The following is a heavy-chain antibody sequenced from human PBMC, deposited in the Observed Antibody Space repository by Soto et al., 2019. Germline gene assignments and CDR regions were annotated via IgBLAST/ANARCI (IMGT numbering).Heavy chain of an antibody. Sequence: PGESLKISCKGSGYSFTSYWISWVRQMPGKGLEWMGRIDPSDSYTNYSPSFQGHVTISADKSISTAYLQWSSPKASDIAMYYCARPSYSSSFWFDPWGQGTLVTVSS. CDR3: ARPSYSSSFWFDP. CDR2: IDPSDSYT. J-gene: IGHJ5*02. V-gene: IGHV5-10-1*01. CDR1: GYSFTSYW. D-gene: IGHD6-6*01.